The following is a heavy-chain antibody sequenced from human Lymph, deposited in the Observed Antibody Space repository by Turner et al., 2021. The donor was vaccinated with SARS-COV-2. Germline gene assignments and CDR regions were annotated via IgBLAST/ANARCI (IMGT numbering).Heavy chain of an antibody. CDR2: IYYSGST. J-gene: IGHJ4*02. CDR3: ARNDRVVVQSFDY. Sequence: QLQLQESGPGLVKPSETLSLTCTVSGGSIRSSSYYWGWIRQPPGKGLEWIGSIYYSGSTYYNASLKSRVTISVDTSKNQFSLKLSSVTAADTAVYYCARNDRVVVQSFDYWGQGTLVTVSS. D-gene: IGHD3-22*01. V-gene: IGHV4-39*01. CDR1: GGSIRSSSYY.